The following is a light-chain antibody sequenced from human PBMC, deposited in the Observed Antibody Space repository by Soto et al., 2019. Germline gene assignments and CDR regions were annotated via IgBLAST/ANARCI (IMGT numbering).Light chain of an antibody. V-gene: IGKV3-20*01. CDR2: DAS. J-gene: IGKJ4*01. Sequence: ENFLTQSPGTLSLSPGERATLSCRASQSVARSYLAWYQQKPGQSPRLLIYDASNRAAGIPDRFSGSGSGSDFTLTISRLEAEDFAVYFCQQYAISPITFGGGAKLEIK. CDR3: QQYAISPIT. CDR1: QSVARSY.